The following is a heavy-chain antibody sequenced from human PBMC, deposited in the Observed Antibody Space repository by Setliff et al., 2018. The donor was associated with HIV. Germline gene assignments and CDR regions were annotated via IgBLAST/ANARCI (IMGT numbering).Heavy chain of an antibody. V-gene: IGHV4-4*07. Sequence: TSETLSLTCTVSGGSISSYYWSWIRQPAGKGLEWIGRIYTSGSTNYNPSLKSRVTMSVDTSKTQFSLNLTSVTAADTAVYYCARVSCSSWYSIPQYYYYSMDVWGNGTTVTVSS. CDR1: GGSISSYY. CDR3: ARVSCSSWYSIPQYYYYSMDV. D-gene: IGHD6-13*01. J-gene: IGHJ6*03. CDR2: IYTSGST.